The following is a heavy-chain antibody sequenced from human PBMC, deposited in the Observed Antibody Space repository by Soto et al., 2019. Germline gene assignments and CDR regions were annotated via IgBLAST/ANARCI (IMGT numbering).Heavy chain of an antibody. D-gene: IGHD2-2*02. CDR2: IKSKTAGGTT. Sequence: GESLTPSCPASGLSLSNAWMRWVRPAPGKGLEWVGRIKSKTAGGTTDYAAPVKGRFTISRDDSKNTLYLQMNSLKTEDTAVYYCTTASCSSTSCYTLDYWDQGTLVTVSS. V-gene: IGHV3-15*01. J-gene: IGHJ4*02. CDR3: TTASCSSTSCYTLDY. CDR1: GLSLSNAW.